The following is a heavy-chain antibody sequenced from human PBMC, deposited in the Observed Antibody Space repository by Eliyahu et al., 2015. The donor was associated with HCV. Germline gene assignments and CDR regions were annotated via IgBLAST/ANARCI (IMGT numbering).Heavy chain of an antibody. CDR2: IYYSGST. J-gene: IGHJ6*02. D-gene: IGHD4-23*01. CDR1: GGSISRYY. V-gene: IGHV4-59*01. CDR3: ARTGVTPYGYYYYGMDV. Sequence: QVQLQESGPGLVKPSETLSLTCTVSGGSISRYYWSWIRQPPGKGLEWIGYIYYSGSTNYNPSLKSRVTISVDTSKNQFSLKLSSVTAADTAVYYCARTGVTPYGYYYYGMDVWGQGTTVTVSS.